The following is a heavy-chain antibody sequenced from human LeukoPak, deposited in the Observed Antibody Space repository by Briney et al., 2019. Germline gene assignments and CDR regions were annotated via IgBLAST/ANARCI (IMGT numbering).Heavy chain of an antibody. J-gene: IGHJ5*02. V-gene: IGHV1-2*02. CDR3: ARDMWQQFDWFDP. D-gene: IGHD6-13*01. Sequence: ASVKVSCKASGYTFTAYYMHWVRQAPGKGLAWMGWINPNTGDTNSAERFQGRVTMTRDSSISTAYLELSRLTSDDTAVYYCARDMWQQFDWFDPWGQGTLVTVSS. CDR2: INPNTGDT. CDR1: GYTFTAYY.